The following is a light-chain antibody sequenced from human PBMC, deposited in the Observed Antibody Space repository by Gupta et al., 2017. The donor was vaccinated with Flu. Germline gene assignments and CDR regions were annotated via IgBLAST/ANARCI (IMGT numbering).Light chain of an antibody. CDR2: AAS. CDR3: QKYNGFPFT. J-gene: IGKJ5*01. Sequence: DIKMTQSPSSLSASVGDRVTITCRASQVISNYLAWYQQKPGKVPKLLIYAASTWQTGIPARFSGSGSGTDFTLTISSLQPEDFAVYYCQKYNGFPFTFGQGTRLEIK. V-gene: IGKV1-27*01. CDR1: QVISNY.